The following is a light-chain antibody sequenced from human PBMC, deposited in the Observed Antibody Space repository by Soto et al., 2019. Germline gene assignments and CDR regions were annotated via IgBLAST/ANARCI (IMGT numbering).Light chain of an antibody. CDR3: ASWDDSLSAPV. V-gene: IGLV1-44*01. CDR2: TND. J-gene: IGLJ1*01. Sequence: QPVLPQPTSASGTPGQRITISCSGSNSNIGSNTVHWYQLVPGTAPKLLMYTNDLRHSGVPDRFSGSKSGTSASLAISGLQFEDEADYYCASWDDSLSAPVFGTGTKLTVL. CDR1: NSNIGSNT.